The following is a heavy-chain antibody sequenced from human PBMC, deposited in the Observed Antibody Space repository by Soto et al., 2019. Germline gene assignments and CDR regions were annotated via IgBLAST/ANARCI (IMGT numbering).Heavy chain of an antibody. CDR2: IYSSGST. CDR3: ARDNVWSGYYSFFDY. D-gene: IGHD3-3*01. Sequence: PATLSLTCTLSGASISGFFWSWIRQPAGKRLEWIGRIYSSGSTIYNPSLQSRVTMSVDTSKNQFSLKLRSVTAADTAVFYCARDNVWSGYYSFFDYWGQGTLVTVSS. CDR1: GASISGFF. J-gene: IGHJ4*02. V-gene: IGHV4-4*07.